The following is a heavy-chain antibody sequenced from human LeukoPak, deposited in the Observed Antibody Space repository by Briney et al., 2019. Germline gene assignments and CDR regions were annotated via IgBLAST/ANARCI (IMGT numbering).Heavy chain of an antibody. V-gene: IGHV3-30*04. Sequence: GGSLRLSCETSQVTFRTYAMHWVRQAPGKGLEWVALITYDGSSKYYADSVRGGFSIYRENSNNTLYLEMNSLRRDDTAVYFCSRVHTERASLPPFDHWGQGSLVTVSS. CDR2: ITYDGSSK. CDR1: QVTFRTYA. CDR3: SRVHTERASLPPFDH. J-gene: IGHJ4*02. D-gene: IGHD1-26*01.